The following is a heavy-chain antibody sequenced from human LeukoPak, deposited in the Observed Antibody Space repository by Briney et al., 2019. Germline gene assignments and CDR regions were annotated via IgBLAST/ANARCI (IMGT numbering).Heavy chain of an antibody. CDR2: INSSGCST. V-gene: IGHV1-46*01. J-gene: IGHJ6*04. D-gene: IGHD2-15*01. CDR3: ARAHCSGGSCYLLSLDV. Sequence: GASVKVSCKASGYTFTSYYMHWVRQAPGQGLEWMGIINSSGCSTSYAQKFQGRVTMTRDTSTSTVYMELSSLRSEDTAVYYCARAHCSGGSCYLLSLDVWGKGTTVTVSS. CDR1: GYTFTSYY.